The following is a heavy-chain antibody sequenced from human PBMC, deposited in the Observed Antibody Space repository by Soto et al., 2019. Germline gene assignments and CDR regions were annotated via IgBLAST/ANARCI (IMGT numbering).Heavy chain of an antibody. J-gene: IGHJ6*03. CDR2: INAGNGNT. V-gene: IGHV1-3*01. D-gene: IGHD3-10*01. Sequence: ASVKVSCKASGYTFTSYAMHWVRQAPGRRLEWMGWINAGNGNTKYSQKFQGRVTITRDTSASTAYMELSSLRSEDTAVYYCASSPQVRGATYDYYYMDVWGKGTTVTVSS. CDR3: ASSPQVRGATYDYYYMDV. CDR1: GYTFTSYA.